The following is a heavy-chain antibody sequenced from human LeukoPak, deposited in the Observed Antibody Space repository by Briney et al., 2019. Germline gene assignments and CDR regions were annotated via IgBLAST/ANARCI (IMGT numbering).Heavy chain of an antibody. CDR3: ARQTSASFNWNDPQDAFDI. V-gene: IGHV4-59*08. D-gene: IGHD1-20*01. CDR2: IYYSGST. Sequence: PSETLSLTCTVSGGSISRYYWSWIRQPPGKGLEWIGYIYYSGSTNYNPSLKSRVTISVDTSKNQFSLKLSSVTAADTAVYFCARQTSASFNWNDPQDAFDIWGQGTMVTVSS. J-gene: IGHJ3*02. CDR1: GGSISRYY.